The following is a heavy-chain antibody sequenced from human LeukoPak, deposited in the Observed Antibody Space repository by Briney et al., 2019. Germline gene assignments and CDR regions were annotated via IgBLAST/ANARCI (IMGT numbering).Heavy chain of an antibody. CDR3: ARENIVVVTAIRDAFDI. J-gene: IGHJ3*02. Sequence: PGGSLRLSCAASGFTFSDYYMSWVRQAPGKGLEWVSYISSSSGTIYYADSVKGRFTISRDNAKNSLCLQMNSLRDEDTAVYYCARENIVVVTAIRDAFDIWGQGTMVTVSS. V-gene: IGHV3-11*04. CDR2: ISSSSGTI. D-gene: IGHD2-21*02. CDR1: GFTFSDYY.